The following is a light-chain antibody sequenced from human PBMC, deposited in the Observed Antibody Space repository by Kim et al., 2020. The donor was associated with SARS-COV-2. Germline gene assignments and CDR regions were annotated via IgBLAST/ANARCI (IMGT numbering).Light chain of an antibody. CDR2: GVS. CDR1: QSVSGN. V-gene: IGKV3-15*01. CDR3: QRGLT. Sequence: EIVMTQSPPTLSVSPGERATLSCRASQSVSGNLAWYQQKPGQAPMLLIYGVSTRATGIPARFSGSGSGTEFTLTISSLQSEDFAVYYCQRGLTFGGGTKVDIK. J-gene: IGKJ4*01.